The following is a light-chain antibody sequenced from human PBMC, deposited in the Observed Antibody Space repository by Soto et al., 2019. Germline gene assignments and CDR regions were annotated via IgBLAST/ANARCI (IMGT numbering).Light chain of an antibody. CDR2: DAS. V-gene: IGKV3-11*01. CDR3: QQRRSWPPIT. CDR1: QSVSTY. Sequence: EILLTQSPASLSLSPGERATLSCRSSQSVSTYLAWYQQRPGQAPRLLIYDASNRATGIPARFSGSGSGTDFTLTISSLEPEAFAVYYCQQRRSWPPITFAQGTRLAIK. J-gene: IGKJ5*01.